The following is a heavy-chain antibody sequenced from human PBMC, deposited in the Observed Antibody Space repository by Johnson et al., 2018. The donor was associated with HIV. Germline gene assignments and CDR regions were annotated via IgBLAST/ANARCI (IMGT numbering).Heavy chain of an antibody. J-gene: IGHJ3*02. Sequence: VQLVESGGGVVQPGRSLRLSCAVSGFNFSDYSMHWVRQAPGKGLEWVSYISSSGSTIYYADSVVKGRFTISRDNAKNSVFLQMNSLRVEDTAIYYCARQPDNFWSSDAFDIWGQGTMVTVSS. CDR3: ARQPDNFWSSDAFDI. CDR1: GFNFSDYS. CDR2: ISSSGSTI. V-gene: IGHV3-48*04. D-gene: IGHD3-3*01.